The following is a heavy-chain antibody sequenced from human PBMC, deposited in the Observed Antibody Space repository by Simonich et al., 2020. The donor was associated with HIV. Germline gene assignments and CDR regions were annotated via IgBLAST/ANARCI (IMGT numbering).Heavy chain of an antibody. CDR3: ARGFYQRLYYFDY. D-gene: IGHD2-2*01. V-gene: IGHV4-34*01. CDR2: INHNRST. J-gene: IGHJ4*02. Sequence: GVSSVIDVRSIRQPLRKGLELIEEINHNRSTNYNPSLKSRVTISVDTSKNQFSLKLSSVTAADTALYYCARGFYQRLYYFDYWGQGTLVTVSS. CDR1: GVSSVID.